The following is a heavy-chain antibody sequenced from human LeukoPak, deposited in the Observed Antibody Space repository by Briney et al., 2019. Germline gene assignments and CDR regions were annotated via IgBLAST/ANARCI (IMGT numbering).Heavy chain of an antibody. J-gene: IGHJ4*02. D-gene: IGHD3-10*01. CDR2: IWYDGSNK. Sequence: GRSLRLSCAASGFTFSSYGMHWVRQAPGKGLEWVAVIWYDGSNKYYADSVKGRFTISRDNSKNTLYLQMNSLRAEDTAVYYCARCPRDGSGSYYFDYWGQGTLVTVSS. V-gene: IGHV3-33*01. CDR3: ARCPRDGSGSYYFDY. CDR1: GFTFSSYG.